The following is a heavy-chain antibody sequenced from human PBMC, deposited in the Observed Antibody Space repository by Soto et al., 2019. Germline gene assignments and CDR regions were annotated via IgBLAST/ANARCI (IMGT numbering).Heavy chain of an antibody. CDR2: ISSSSSYI. V-gene: IGHV3-21*01. D-gene: IGHD1-20*01. CDR3: ARERGGYSCNGFDY. J-gene: IGHJ4*02. CDR1: GFTFSSYS. Sequence: EVQLVESGGGLVKPGGSLRLSCAASGFTFSSYSMNWVRQAPGKGLEWVSSISSSSSYIYYADSVKGRFTISRDNAKNSLYLQMNSLRAEDTAVYYWARERGGYSCNGFDYWGQGTLVTVSS.